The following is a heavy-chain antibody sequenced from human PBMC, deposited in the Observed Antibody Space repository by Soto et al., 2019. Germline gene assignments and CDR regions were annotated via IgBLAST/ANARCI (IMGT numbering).Heavy chain of an antibody. V-gene: IGHV3-33*01. CDR3: ARDLPIFGRTNYYYYYGMDV. CDR2: IWYDGSNK. D-gene: IGHD3-3*01. Sequence: QVQLVESGGGVVQPGRSLRLSCAASGFTFSSYGMHWVRQAPGKGLEWVAVIWYDGSNKYYADSVKVRFTISRDNSKNTLYLQMNSLRAEDTAVYYCARDLPIFGRTNYYYYYGMDVWGQGTTVTVSS. J-gene: IGHJ6*02. CDR1: GFTFSSYG.